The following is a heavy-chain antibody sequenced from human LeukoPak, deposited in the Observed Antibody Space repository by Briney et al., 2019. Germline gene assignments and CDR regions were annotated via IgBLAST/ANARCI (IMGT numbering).Heavy chain of an antibody. V-gene: IGHV3-30-3*01. CDR3: VRDRRGAYCSGDTCYSGFDY. CDR2: ISYDGSNK. J-gene: IGHJ4*02. D-gene: IGHD2-15*01. Sequence: PGGSLRLSCAASGFTFSRYAMHWVRQAPGKGLEWVALISYDGSNKYNADSVKGRFTILRDNSRNTLYLQLNSLRGEDTAVYYCVRDRRGAYCSGDTCYSGFDYWGQGTLVTVSS. CDR1: GFTFSRYA.